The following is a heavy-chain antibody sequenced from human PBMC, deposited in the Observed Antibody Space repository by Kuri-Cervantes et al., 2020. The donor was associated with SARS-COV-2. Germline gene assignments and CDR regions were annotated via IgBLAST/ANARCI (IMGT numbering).Heavy chain of an antibody. CDR1: GYSISSGYY. Sequence: SETLSLTCAVSGYSISSGYYWGWIRQPPGKGLEWIGEINHSGSTNYNPSLKSRVTISVDTSKNQFSLKLSSVTAADTAVYYCARAYSSRSAFDIWGQGTMVTVSS. V-gene: IGHV4-38-2*01. CDR3: ARAYSSRSAFDI. CDR2: INHSGST. J-gene: IGHJ3*02. D-gene: IGHD6-19*01.